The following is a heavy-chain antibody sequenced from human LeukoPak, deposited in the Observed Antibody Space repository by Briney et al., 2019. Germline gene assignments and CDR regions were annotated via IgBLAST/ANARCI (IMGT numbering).Heavy chain of an antibody. CDR1: GYTLTDLS. CDR2: FDPEDGET. CDR3: ARDTSGYYYFDY. V-gene: IGHV1-24*01. Sequence: ASVKVSCKVSGYTLTDLSMHWVRQAPGKGLEWMGGFDPEDGETIYAQKFQGRVTMTEDTSTDTAYMELSSLRSEDTAVYYCARDTSGYYYFDYWGQGTLVTVSS. J-gene: IGHJ4*02. D-gene: IGHD3-22*01.